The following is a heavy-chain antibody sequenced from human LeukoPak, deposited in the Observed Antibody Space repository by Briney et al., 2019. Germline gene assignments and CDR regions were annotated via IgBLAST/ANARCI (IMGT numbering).Heavy chain of an antibody. CDR3: AKTRNWFDS. V-gene: IGHV3-23*01. CDR1: GFTFRNFA. J-gene: IGHJ5*01. CDR2: LSDGGESL. Sequence: HPGGSLRLSCAASGFTFRNFAISWVRQAPGKGLEWVSTLSDGGESLYYADSVKGRFTVSSDNSLTTVFLQMNSLRAEDTGVYFCAKTRNWFDSWGLGTHVTVSS.